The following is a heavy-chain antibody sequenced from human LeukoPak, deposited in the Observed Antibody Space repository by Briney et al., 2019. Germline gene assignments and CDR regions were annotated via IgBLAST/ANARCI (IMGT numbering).Heavy chain of an antibody. Sequence: GGSLRLSCAASGFTFSSYEMNWDRQAPGKGLEWVAYISHSGRTIYYADSVKGRFTITRDNAQNSLYLQMNSLRAEDTAVYYCARGPISMVRGAIMEWGQGTLVTVSS. D-gene: IGHD3-10*01. CDR2: ISHSGRTI. CDR3: ARGPISMVRGAIME. J-gene: IGHJ4*02. CDR1: GFTFSSYE. V-gene: IGHV3-48*03.